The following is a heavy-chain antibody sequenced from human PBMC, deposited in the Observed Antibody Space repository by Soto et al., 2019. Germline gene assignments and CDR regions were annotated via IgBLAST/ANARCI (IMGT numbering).Heavy chain of an antibody. CDR3: AMVDNYVTPTPQDV. V-gene: IGHV1-18*01. CDR1: GYIFVNYG. CDR2: ISPYSGHT. J-gene: IGHJ6*02. Sequence: QVQLVQSGDEVRKPGSSVKVSCKASGYIFVNYGIAWVRQAPGQGLEWMGWISPYSGHTHYASRVQGRLTMTTDTSTSTAYMDLGSLTSDDTAVYYCAMVDNYVTPTPQDVWGQGTTVTFSS. D-gene: IGHD3-16*01.